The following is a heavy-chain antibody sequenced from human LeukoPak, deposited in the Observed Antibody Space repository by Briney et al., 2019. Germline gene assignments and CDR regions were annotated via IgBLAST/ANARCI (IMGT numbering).Heavy chain of an antibody. CDR2: IYGGGST. Sequence: GGSLILSCAGTGFSVSGDYMAWVRQAPGKGLEWVSTIYGGGSTYYADSVRGRFTISRDNSQNTLYLQMNNLRAEDTVVYHCATWPGAWYGEDSWGQGTLVTVSS. J-gene: IGHJ4*02. V-gene: IGHV3-53*01. D-gene: IGHD3-10*01. CDR1: GFSVSGDY. CDR3: ATWPGAWYGEDS.